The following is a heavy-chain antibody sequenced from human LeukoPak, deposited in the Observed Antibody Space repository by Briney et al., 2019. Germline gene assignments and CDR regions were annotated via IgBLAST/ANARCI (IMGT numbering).Heavy chain of an antibody. CDR2: INHSGST. CDR3: ARSAVRSPTDY. CDR1: GGSFSGYY. D-gene: IGHD1-26*01. V-gene: IGHV4-34*01. Sequence: TSETLSLTCAVYGGSFSGYYWSWIRQPPGKGLEWIGEINHSGSTNYNPSLRSRVTISVDTSKNQFSLKLSSVTAADTAVYYCARSAVRSPTDYWGQGTLVTVSS. J-gene: IGHJ4*02.